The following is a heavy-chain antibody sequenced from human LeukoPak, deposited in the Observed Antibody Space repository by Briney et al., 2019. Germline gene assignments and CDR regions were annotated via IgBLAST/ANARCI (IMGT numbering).Heavy chain of an antibody. J-gene: IGHJ5*02. D-gene: IGHD3-16*02. CDR3: ATASGNYDYVWGSYRYSGNWFDP. CDR2: FDPEDGET. CDR1: GYTLTELS. V-gene: IGHV1-24*01. Sequence: ASVKVSCKVSGYTLTELSMHWVRQAPGKGLEWMGGFDPEDGETIYAQKFQGRVTMTDDTSTDTAYMELSSLRSEDTAVYYCATASGNYDYVWGSYRYSGNWFDPWGQGTLVTVSS.